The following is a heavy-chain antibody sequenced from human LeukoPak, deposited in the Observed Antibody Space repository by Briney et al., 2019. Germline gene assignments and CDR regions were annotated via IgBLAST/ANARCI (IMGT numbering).Heavy chain of an antibody. Sequence: GGSLRLSCAASGFTFSTYNMNWVRQAPGKGLEWVSAVGGTDGRTYYAAFVKGRFTIYRDNSKNTLYLQMNSLRAEDTAVYYCAKGSRTAAGTVPLDYWGQGTLVTVSS. V-gene: IGHV3-23*01. J-gene: IGHJ4*02. CDR1: GFTFSTYN. CDR3: AKGSRTAAGTVPLDY. D-gene: IGHD6-13*01. CDR2: VGGTDGRT.